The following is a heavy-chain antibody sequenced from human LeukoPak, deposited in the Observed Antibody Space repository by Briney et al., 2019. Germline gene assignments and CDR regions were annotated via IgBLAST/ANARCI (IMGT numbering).Heavy chain of an antibody. V-gene: IGHV3-20*04. CDR3: AREPNPNYYSYYLDV. J-gene: IGHJ6*03. CDR1: GFTFDDYG. Sequence: GGSLRLSCAASGFTFDDYGMTWVRQAPGKGLEWVSGINWNGDSTGYADSVKGRFTISRDNAKNSLYLQMNSLRAEDTALYFCAREPNPNYYSYYLDVWGQGTTVTISS. CDR2: INWNGDST.